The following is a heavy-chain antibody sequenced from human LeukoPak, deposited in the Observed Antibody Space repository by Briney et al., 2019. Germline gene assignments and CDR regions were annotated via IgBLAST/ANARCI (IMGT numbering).Heavy chain of an antibody. Sequence: GGSLRLSCAASGFTFSSYAMHWVRQAPGKGLEWVAVISYDGSNKYYADSVKGRFTISRDNSKNTLYLQMNSLRAEDTAVYYCARDMDTAMAAPLDFDYWGQGTLVTVSS. CDR1: GFTFSSYA. J-gene: IGHJ4*02. CDR3: ARDMDTAMAAPLDFDY. D-gene: IGHD5-18*01. CDR2: ISYDGSNK. V-gene: IGHV3-30*04.